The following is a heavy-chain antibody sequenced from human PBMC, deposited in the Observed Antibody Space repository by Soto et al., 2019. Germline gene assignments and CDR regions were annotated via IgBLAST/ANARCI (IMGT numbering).Heavy chain of an antibody. CDR2: MYYSGST. J-gene: IGHJ5*02. D-gene: IGHD5-12*01. CDR3: ARYSGYEGLRFDP. Sequence: QVQLQESGPGLVKPSQTLSLTCTVSGGSISSGDYYWSWIRQPPGKGLEWIGYMYYSGSTYYNPSLKIRVTMSVDPSKNQVSLKLSSVTAADTAVYYCARYSGYEGLRFDPWGQGTLVTVSS. CDR1: GGSISSGDYY. V-gene: IGHV4-30-4*01.